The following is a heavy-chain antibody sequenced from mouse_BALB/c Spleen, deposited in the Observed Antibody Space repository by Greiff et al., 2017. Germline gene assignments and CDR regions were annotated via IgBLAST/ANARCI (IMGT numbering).Heavy chain of an antibody. Sequence: VQLKESGAELVKPGASVKLSCTASGFNIKDTYMHWVKQRPEQGLEWIGRIDPANGNTKYDPKFQGKATITADTSSNTAYLQLSSLTSEDTAVYYCGHYYDFDVWGAGTTVTVSS. J-gene: IGHJ1*01. CDR2: IDPANGNT. CDR1: GFNIKDTY. CDR3: GHYYDFDV. V-gene: IGHV14-3*02. D-gene: IGHD1-2*01.